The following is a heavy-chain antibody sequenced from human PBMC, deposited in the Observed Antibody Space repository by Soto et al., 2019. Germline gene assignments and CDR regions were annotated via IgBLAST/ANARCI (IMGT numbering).Heavy chain of an antibody. CDR1: AFSYSATW. CDR3: ARDPCFGASNF. CDR2: IKPVGSAK. J-gene: IGHJ4*02. V-gene: IGHV3-7*01. Sequence: GGTLRLSCAPSAFSYSATWMAWVRPDPGKEPGRGAAIKPVGSAKNYVDCVKGRVTISRDNAKNSLYLQMNSLRAEDTAVYYCARDPCFGASNFWGLVTLGTFAS. D-gene: IGHD3-16*01.